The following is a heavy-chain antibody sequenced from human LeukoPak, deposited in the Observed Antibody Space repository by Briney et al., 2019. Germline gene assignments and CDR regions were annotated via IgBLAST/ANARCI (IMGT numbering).Heavy chain of an antibody. V-gene: IGHV4-61*02. Sequence: SQTLSLTCTVSGGSISSGSYYCSWIRQPAGKGLEWIGRIYTSGSTNYNPSLKSRVTISVDTSKNQFSLKLSSVTAADTAVYYCARDRYSSGWYDGFDYWGQGTLVTVSS. CDR2: IYTSGST. J-gene: IGHJ4*02. CDR3: ARDRYSSGWYDGFDY. CDR1: GGSISSGSYY. D-gene: IGHD6-19*01.